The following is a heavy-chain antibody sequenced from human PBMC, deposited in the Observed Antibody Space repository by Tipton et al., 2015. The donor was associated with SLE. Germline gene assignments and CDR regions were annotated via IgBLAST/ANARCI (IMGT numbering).Heavy chain of an antibody. D-gene: IGHD2-21*01. CDR3: ARDWGGEALDF. Sequence: TLSLTCTVSGGSISSHYWSWIRQPPGKTLEWIGYIYSGGSTNYNPSLKSRVSISVDTSKNQFSLRLSSVTAADTAVYYCARDWGGEALDFWGQGTLVTVSS. CDR1: GGSISSHY. CDR2: IYSGGST. J-gene: IGHJ4*02. V-gene: IGHV4-4*08.